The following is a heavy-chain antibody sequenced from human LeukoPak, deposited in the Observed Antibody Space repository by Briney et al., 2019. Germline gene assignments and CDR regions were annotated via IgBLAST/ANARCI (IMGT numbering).Heavy chain of an antibody. CDR2: IYSGGST. Sequence: PGGSLRPSCAASGFTVSSNYMSWVRQAPGKGLEWVSVIYSGGSTYYADSVKGRFTISRDNSKNTLYLQMNSLRAEDTAVYYCARVYRLYDSSGCYTSSRAFDIWGQGTMVTVSS. J-gene: IGHJ3*02. D-gene: IGHD3-22*01. CDR3: ARVYRLYDSSGCYTSSRAFDI. V-gene: IGHV3-53*01. CDR1: GFTVSSNY.